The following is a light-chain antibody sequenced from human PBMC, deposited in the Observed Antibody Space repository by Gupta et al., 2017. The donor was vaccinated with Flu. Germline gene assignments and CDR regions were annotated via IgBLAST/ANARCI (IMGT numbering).Light chain of an antibody. V-gene: IGKV3-11*01. Sequence: ELVLTQSPATLSLSPGARATLSCRASQSVSSYLAWYQQKPGQAPRLLIYDASNRATGIPARFSGSGSGTDFTLTISSLEPEDFAVYYCQQRSNWPSITFGQGTLLEIK. CDR2: DAS. J-gene: IGKJ5*01. CDR3: QQRSNWPSIT. CDR1: QSVSSY.